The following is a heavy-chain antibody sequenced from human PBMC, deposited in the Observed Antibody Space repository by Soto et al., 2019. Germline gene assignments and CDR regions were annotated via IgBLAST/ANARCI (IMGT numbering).Heavy chain of an antibody. CDR2: ISYDGSNK. J-gene: IGHJ5*02. CDR3: AKGVTMVRGVILDWFDP. D-gene: IGHD3-10*01. V-gene: IGHV3-30*18. CDR1: GFTFSSYG. Sequence: QVQLVESGGGVVQPGRSLRLSCAASGFTFSSYGMHWVRQAPGKGLEWVAVISYDGSNKYYADYVKGRFTISRDNSKNTLYLQMNSLRAEDTAVYYCAKGVTMVRGVILDWFDPWGQGTLVTVSS.